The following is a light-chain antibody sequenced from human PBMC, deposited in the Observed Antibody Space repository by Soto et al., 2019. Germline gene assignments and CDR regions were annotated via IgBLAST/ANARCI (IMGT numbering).Light chain of an antibody. CDR1: SSDVGAYNY. CDR3: CSYAGSYTWV. CDR2: DVS. V-gene: IGLV2-11*01. Sequence: QSVLTQPRSVSGSPGQSVTISCTGTSSDVGAYNYVSWYQQHPGKAPKLMIYDVSKRPSGVPDRFSGSKSGNTASLTISGLQAEDEADYYCCSYAGSYTWVFGGGTTLTVL. J-gene: IGLJ3*02.